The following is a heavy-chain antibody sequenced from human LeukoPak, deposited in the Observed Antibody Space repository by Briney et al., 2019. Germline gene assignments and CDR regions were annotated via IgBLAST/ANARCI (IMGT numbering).Heavy chain of an antibody. CDR3: ARGSPFTIFGVVIRQPFFNY. Sequence: KPSQTLSLTCTVSGGSISSGSYYWSWIRQPAGKGLEWIGRIYTSGSTNYNPSLKSRVTISVDTSKYQFSLKLSSVTAADTAVYYCARGSPFTIFGVVIRQPFFNYWGQGTLVTVSS. CDR2: IYTSGST. J-gene: IGHJ4*02. CDR1: GGSISSGSYY. V-gene: IGHV4-61*02. D-gene: IGHD3-3*01.